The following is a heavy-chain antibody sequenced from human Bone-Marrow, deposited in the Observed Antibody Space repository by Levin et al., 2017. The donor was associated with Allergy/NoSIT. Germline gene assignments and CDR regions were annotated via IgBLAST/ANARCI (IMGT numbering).Heavy chain of an antibody. CDR3: ATLGRYCSGGGCYPDYYGLDV. V-gene: IGHV3-21*01. CDR2: ISSSSDYT. D-gene: IGHD2-15*01. CDR1: GFTFRSYT. Sequence: GESLKISCAASGFTFRSYTMNWVRQAPGKGLEWVSSISSSSDYTDYADAVKGRFTISRDNAGNSVYLQMFSLRVEDTAIYYCATLGRYCSGGGCYPDYYGLDVWGRGATVTVSS. J-gene: IGHJ6*02.